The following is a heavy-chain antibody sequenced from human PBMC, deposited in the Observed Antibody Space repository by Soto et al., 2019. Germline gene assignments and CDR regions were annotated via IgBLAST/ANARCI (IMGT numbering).Heavy chain of an antibody. Sequence: SESLSLTCAVCGGCSSRSSYGWGWIRQPPGKGLEWIGSIYYSGSTYYHPSLKSRVTISVDTSKNQFSLKLSSVTAADTAVYYCARRMATSRDAFDIWGQGTMVT. D-gene: IGHD2-2*01. CDR2: IYYSGST. CDR3: ARRMATSRDAFDI. CDR1: GGCSSRSSYG. J-gene: IGHJ3*02. V-gene: IGHV4-39*01.